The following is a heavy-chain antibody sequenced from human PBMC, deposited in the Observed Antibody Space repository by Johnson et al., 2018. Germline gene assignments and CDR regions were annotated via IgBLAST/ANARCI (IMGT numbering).Heavy chain of an antibody. D-gene: IGHD3-22*01. Sequence: VQLLETGGGLVKPGGSLRLSCAASGFTLSSYSMNWVRQAPGKGLEWVSSISSSSSYIYYADSVKGRFTISRDNAKNSLYLQMNSLRSEDTAVYYCARATTYYYDSSGYYTDAFDIWGQGTMVTVSS. CDR2: ISSSSSYI. V-gene: IGHV3-21*01. CDR3: ARATTYYYDSSGYYTDAFDI. CDR1: GFTLSSYS. J-gene: IGHJ3*02.